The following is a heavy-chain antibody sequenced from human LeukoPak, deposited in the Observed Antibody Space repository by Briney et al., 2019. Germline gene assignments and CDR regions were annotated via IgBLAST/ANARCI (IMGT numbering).Heavy chain of an antibody. Sequence: GGSLRLSCAASGFTFSSYSMNWVRQAPGKGLEWVSSISSSSSSYIYYADSVKGRFTISRDNAKNSLYLQMNSLRAEDTAVYYCARGQQLGTFDYWGQGTLVTVSS. CDR3: ARGQQLGTFDY. CDR1: GFTFSSYS. D-gene: IGHD6-13*01. V-gene: IGHV3-21*01. J-gene: IGHJ4*02. CDR2: ISSSSSSYI.